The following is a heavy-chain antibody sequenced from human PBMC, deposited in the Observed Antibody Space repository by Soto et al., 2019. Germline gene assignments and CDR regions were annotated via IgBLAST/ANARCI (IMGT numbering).Heavy chain of an antibody. D-gene: IGHD6-13*01. CDR2: ISWNSGSI. Sequence: EVQLVESGGDLVQPGRSLRLSCAASGFTFDDYAMHWVRQAPGKGLEWVSGISWNSGSIGYADSVKGRFTISRDNANRSLFLQMNSLRVEDTALYYCAKDLIAGYGLDVWGQGTTVTVSS. CDR1: GFTFDDYA. CDR3: AKDLIAGYGLDV. V-gene: IGHV3-9*01. J-gene: IGHJ6*02.